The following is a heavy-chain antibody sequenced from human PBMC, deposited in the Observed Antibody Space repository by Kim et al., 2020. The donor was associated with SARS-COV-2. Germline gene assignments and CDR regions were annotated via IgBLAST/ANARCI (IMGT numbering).Heavy chain of an antibody. CDR3: ARVRGVTVLLGYYYYGMDV. J-gene: IGHJ6*02. D-gene: IGHD3-10*01. CDR1: GGSFSGYY. V-gene: IGHV4-34*01. CDR2: INHSGST. Sequence: SETLSLTCAVYGGSFSGYYWSWIRQPPGKGLEWIGEINHSGSTNYNPSLKRRVPISVDTSKNQFSLKLSSVTAADTAVYYCARVRGVTVLLGYYYYGMDVWGQGATVTVSS.